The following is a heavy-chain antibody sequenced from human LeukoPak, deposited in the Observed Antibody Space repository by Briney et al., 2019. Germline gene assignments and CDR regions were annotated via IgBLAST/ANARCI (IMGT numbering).Heavy chain of an antibody. CDR1: GDTASSNIAA. D-gene: IGHD3-22*01. J-gene: IGHJ6*02. Sequence: SRTLSPTCAISGDTASSNIAACDCSRRSPSGGLGWGGRTYYRSKWYNDYAVSVKGRITIHPDRSNNQFYLQVHSLTAEDTAVPYCSRVAYYYDSSGYSRYYDMDVWGQGTTVTVSS. V-gene: IGHV6-1*01. CDR2: TYYRSKWYN. CDR3: SRVAYYYDSSGYSRYYDMDV.